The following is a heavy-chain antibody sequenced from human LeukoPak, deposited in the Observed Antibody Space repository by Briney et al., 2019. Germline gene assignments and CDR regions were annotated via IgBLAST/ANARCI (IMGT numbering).Heavy chain of an antibody. V-gene: IGHV1-69*04. CDR3: ARAQSDSSGYYYVGDY. Sequence: PVASVKVSCKASGGTFSSYAISWVRQAPGQGLEWMGRIIPILGIANYAQKFQGRVTITADKSTSTAYMELSSLRSEDTAVYYCARAQSDSSGYYYVGDYWGQGTLVTVSS. CDR2: IIPILGIA. J-gene: IGHJ4*02. D-gene: IGHD3-22*01. CDR1: GGTFSSYA.